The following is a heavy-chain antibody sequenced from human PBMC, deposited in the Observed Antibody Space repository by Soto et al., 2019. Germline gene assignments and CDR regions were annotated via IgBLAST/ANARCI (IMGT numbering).Heavy chain of an antibody. CDR3: ASKTANYYGSGSYYLPFDY. CDR2: IYYSGST. Sequence: SETLSLTCTVSGVSISSLYWSWIRQPPGKGLEWIGNIYYSGSTNYNPSLKSRVTISVDTSKTQFSLKLSSVTAADTAVYYCASKTANYYGSGSYYLPFDYWGQGTLVTVLL. V-gene: IGHV4-59*01. CDR1: GVSISSLY. J-gene: IGHJ4*02. D-gene: IGHD3-10*01.